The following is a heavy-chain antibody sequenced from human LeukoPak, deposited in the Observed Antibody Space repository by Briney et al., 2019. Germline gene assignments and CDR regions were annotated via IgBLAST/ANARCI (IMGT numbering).Heavy chain of an antibody. CDR2: ISYDGSNK. D-gene: IGHD1-26*01. J-gene: IGHJ4*02. CDR3: AKDRGARDWYYFDY. CDR1: GFTFSSYG. Sequence: SGGSLRLSCAASGFTFSSYGMHWVRQAPGKGLEWVAVISYDGSNKYYADSVKGRFTISRDNSKNTLYLQMNSLRAEDTAVYYCAKDRGARDWYYFDYWGQGTLVTVSS. V-gene: IGHV3-30*18.